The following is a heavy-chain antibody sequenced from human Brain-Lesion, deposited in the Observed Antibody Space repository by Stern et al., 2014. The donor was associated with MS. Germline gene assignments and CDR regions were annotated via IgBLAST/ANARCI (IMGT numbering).Heavy chain of an antibody. CDR1: GYTLTELS. D-gene: IGHD1-26*01. CDR3: APLSPGAGGNYYRHFDY. V-gene: IGHV1-24*01. Sequence: VESGAGVKKPGASVKVSCKVSGYTLTELSMHWVRQAPRKGLEWMGGFDPEDGETIYAQKFQGRVTMTEDTSTDTAYMELSSLRSEDTAVYYCAPLSPGAGGNYYRHFDYWGQGTLVPVPP. J-gene: IGHJ4*02. CDR2: FDPEDGET.